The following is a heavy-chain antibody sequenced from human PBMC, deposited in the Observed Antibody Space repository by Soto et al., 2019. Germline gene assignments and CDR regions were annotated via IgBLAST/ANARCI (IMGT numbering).Heavy chain of an antibody. CDR2: IDSGDGTT. V-gene: IGHV3-11*01. J-gene: IGHJ4*02. D-gene: IGHD6-13*01. CDR1: GFDFGDYY. CDR3: VRPYYSSSWFPFDR. Sequence: PGGSLRLSCTGSGFDFGDYYMSWIRQAPGKGLEWVSYIDSGDGTTYYTDSVKGRVTISRDNAKKTVYLQMSSLRVEDTALYYCVRPYYSSSWFPFDRWGQGTLVTVSS.